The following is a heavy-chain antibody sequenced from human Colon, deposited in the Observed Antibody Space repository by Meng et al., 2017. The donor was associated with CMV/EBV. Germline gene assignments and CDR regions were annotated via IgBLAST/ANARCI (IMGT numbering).Heavy chain of an antibody. D-gene: IGHD1-26*01. Sequence: QVRLVQSGAEVTKPGPSVKVSCKASGYTFTGYFMYWVRQAPGQGLGWLGVINPITGDTNYAQKFQGRVTMTRDTSMNTAYMELSRLRSDDTAVYYCASLSGGDFDYWGQGTLVTVSS. CDR1: GYTFTGYF. CDR3: ASLSGGDFDY. CDR2: INPITGDT. J-gene: IGHJ4*02. V-gene: IGHV1-2*02.